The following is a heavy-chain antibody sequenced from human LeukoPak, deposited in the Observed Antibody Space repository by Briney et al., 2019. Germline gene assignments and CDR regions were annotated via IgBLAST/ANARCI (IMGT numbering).Heavy chain of an antibody. CDR2: ISSSSSYI. V-gene: IGHV3-21*01. Sequence: GGSLRLSCAASGFTFSSYSMNWVRQAPGKGLEWVSSISSSSSYIYYADSVKGRFTISRDNAKNSLYLQMNSLGAEDTAVYYCARDRVVAAAAHFDYWGQGTLVTVSS. CDR1: GFTFSSYS. D-gene: IGHD6-13*01. CDR3: ARDRVVAAAAHFDY. J-gene: IGHJ4*02.